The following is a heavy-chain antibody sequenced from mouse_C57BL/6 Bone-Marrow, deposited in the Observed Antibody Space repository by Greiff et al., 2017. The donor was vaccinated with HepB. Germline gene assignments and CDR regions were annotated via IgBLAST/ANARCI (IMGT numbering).Heavy chain of an antibody. V-gene: IGHV1-69*01. CDR2: IDPSDSYT. Sequence: VQLQQPGAELVMPGASVKLSCKASGYTFTSYWMHWVKQRPGQGLEWIGEIDPSDSYTNYNQKFKGKSTLPVDKSSSTAYMQLSSLTSEDSAVYYCARAEGSTWYFDVWGTGTTVTVSS. CDR1: GYTFTSYW. J-gene: IGHJ1*03. CDR3: ARAEGSTWYFDV. D-gene: IGHD1-1*01.